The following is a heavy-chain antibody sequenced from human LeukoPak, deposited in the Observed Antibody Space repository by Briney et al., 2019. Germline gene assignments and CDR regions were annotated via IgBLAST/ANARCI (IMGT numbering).Heavy chain of an antibody. CDR1: GYTFSNYG. D-gene: IGHD3-9*01. J-gene: IGHJ4*02. CDR2: ISGNNGNT. V-gene: IGHV1-18*01. CDR3: ARDVDILTGYDF. Sequence: ASVKVSCKASGYTFSNYGLSWVRQAPGQGLEWMGWISGNNGNTNYAQKLQGRVTMSTDTSTSTAYMDLRSLRSDDTAVYYCARDVDILTGYDFWGQGTLVTVS.